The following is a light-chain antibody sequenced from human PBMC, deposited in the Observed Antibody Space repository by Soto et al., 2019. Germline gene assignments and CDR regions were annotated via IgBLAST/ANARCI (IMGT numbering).Light chain of an antibody. CDR2: VAS. J-gene: IGKJ1*01. V-gene: IGKV3-20*01. CDR1: QTVNNNY. Sequence: EIVLTQPPAPLSVSPGDRVTLSCRASQTVNNNYLAWYQQQHGQAPRLLIYVASTPATGTPARFSGSGSGTGFTLTVSRLEPEDFAVYYCQQYGGSAPWTFGPGTKVDMK. CDR3: QQYGGSAPWT.